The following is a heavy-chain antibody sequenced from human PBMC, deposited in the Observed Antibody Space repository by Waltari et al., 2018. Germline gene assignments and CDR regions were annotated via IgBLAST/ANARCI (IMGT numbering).Heavy chain of an antibody. CDR3: ARDPPAYYYDISGSTGYFDL. CDR2: INHSGST. J-gene: IGHJ2*01. Sequence: QVQLQQWGAGLLKPSESLSLTCAVYAGSFSGYCSSWVSQPPGKGLEWIGEINHSGSTNYNPSFKSRVTISVDTSKNQFSLKLSSVTAADTAVDYCARDPPAYYYDISGSTGYFDLWGRGTLVTVSS. V-gene: IGHV4-34*01. D-gene: IGHD3-22*01. CDR1: AGSFSGYC.